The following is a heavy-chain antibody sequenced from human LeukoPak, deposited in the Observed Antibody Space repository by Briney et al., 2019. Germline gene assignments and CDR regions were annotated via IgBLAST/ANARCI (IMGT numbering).Heavy chain of an antibody. CDR2: IKQGGSEK. CDR3: ARSAVRGVALLGN. Sequence: GGSLRLSCAASGLTFSSYWMSWVRQAPGKGLEWVANIKQGGSEKYYVDSVKGRFTISRDNAKNSLYLQMNSLRAEDTAVYYCARSAVRGVALLGNWGRGTPVTVSS. CDR1: GLTFSSYW. J-gene: IGHJ4*02. D-gene: IGHD3-10*01. V-gene: IGHV3-7*01.